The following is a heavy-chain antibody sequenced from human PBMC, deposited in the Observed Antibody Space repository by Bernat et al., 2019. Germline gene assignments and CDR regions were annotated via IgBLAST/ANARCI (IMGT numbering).Heavy chain of an antibody. D-gene: IGHD2-21*02. V-gene: IGHV3-7*03. CDR2: IKQDGSEK. J-gene: IGHJ5*02. CDR3: AREGMAYCGGDCLNWFDP. Sequence: EVQLVESGGGLVQPGGSLRLSCAASGFTFSSYWMSWVRQAPGKGLEWVANIKQDGSEKYYVDSVKGRFTISRDNAKNSLYLQMNSLRAEDTAVYYCAREGMAYCGGDCLNWFDPWGQGTLVTVSS. CDR1: GFTFSSYW.